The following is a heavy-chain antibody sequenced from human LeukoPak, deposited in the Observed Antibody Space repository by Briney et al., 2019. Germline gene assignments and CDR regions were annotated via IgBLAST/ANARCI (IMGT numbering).Heavy chain of an antibody. D-gene: IGHD5-12*01. Sequence: KPSETLSLTCTVSGYSSSIDYYWGWIRQSPGKGLEWIGSIHRSGSTYYNPSLKSRVTISGDTSKSQFSLRLTSVTAADMAVYYCAGTSSGYYSTDYWGQGTLVTVSS. CDR1: GYSSSIDYY. CDR2: IHRSGST. J-gene: IGHJ4*02. V-gene: IGHV4-38-2*02. CDR3: AGTSSGYYSTDY.